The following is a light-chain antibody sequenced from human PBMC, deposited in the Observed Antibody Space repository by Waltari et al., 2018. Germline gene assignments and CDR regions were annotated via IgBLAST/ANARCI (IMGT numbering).Light chain of an antibody. CDR1: ENVNNY. J-gene: IGKJ2*03. CDR2: QAS. CDR3: QHNYGSPYS. V-gene: IGKV1-39*01. Sequence: DIQMTQSPSSLSASVGDRVTITCRASENVNNYLNWYQQKPGKAPKLLIYQASTLQSGVPSRFSGSGSGTDYTLIIGSLQSEDVATYYCQHNYGSPYSFGQGTKVEIK.